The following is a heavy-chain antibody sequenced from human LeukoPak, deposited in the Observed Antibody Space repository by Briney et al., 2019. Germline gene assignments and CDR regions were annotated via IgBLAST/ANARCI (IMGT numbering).Heavy chain of an antibody. Sequence: GSLRLFCAASGFTFSSYCMNWVRQAPGKGLEGVSSISSSSSYIYYADSVKGRFTISRDNAKNSLYLQMNSLRAEDTAVYYCATWSLNIGDYYRFYMDVWGKGTTVTVSS. CDR3: ATWSLNIGDYYRFYMDV. CDR1: GFTFSSYC. CDR2: ISSSSSYI. J-gene: IGHJ6*03. D-gene: IGHD1/OR15-1a*01. V-gene: IGHV3-21*01.